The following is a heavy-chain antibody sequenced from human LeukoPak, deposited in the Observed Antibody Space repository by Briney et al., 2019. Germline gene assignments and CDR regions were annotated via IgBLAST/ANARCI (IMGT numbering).Heavy chain of an antibody. D-gene: IGHD5-12*01. V-gene: IGHV3-33*01. CDR2: IWYDGSNK. CDR3: ARGDIVATMKGDDFDY. Sequence: PGGSLRLSCAASGFTFSSYGMHWVRQAPGKGLEWVAVIWYDGSNKYYADSVKGRFTISRDNSKNTLYLQMNSLRAEDTAVYYCARGDIVATMKGDDFDYWGQGTLVTVSS. CDR1: GFTFSSYG. J-gene: IGHJ4*02.